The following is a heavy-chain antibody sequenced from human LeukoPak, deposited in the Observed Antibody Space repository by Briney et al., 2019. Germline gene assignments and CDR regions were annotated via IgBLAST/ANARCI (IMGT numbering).Heavy chain of an antibody. J-gene: IGHJ6*03. CDR1: GGSISSSDW. CDR2: IYHRGST. D-gene: IGHD3-16*01. CDR3: ARETSQKGAHNMDV. Sequence: SETLSLTCAVSGGSISSSDWWSWVRQAPGKGLEWIGEIYHRGSTNYNPSLKGRVTISVDTSKNQFSLRLSSVTAADTAVYYCARETSQKGAHNMDVCGKGTTVTISS. V-gene: IGHV4-4*02.